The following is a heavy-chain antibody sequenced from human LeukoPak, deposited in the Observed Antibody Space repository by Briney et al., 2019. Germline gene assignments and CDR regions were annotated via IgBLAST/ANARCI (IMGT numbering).Heavy chain of an antibody. Sequence: GGSLRLSCAASGFTFSDYAMSWVRQAPGKGLEWVSVISGSGGSTYYADSVKGRFTISRDNSKNTLYLQMNSLRAEDTAVYYCAKGATVTTGTFDYWGQGTLVTVSS. CDR3: AKGATVTTGTFDY. V-gene: IGHV3-23*01. CDR1: GFTFSDYA. J-gene: IGHJ4*02. CDR2: ISGSGGST. D-gene: IGHD4-17*01.